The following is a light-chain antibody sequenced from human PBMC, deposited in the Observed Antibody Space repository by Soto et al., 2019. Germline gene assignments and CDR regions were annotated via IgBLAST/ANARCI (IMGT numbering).Light chain of an antibody. Sequence: QSVLTQPPSASGTPGQSVTISCSGSSSNIGTNTVNWYQQIPGTAPKLLIYNNDQRSSGVPDRFSGSKSGTSASLAISGLQSEDEADYYCCSYAGSSNWVFGGGTKVTVL. J-gene: IGLJ3*02. CDR2: NND. V-gene: IGLV1-44*01. CDR3: CSYAGSSNWV. CDR1: SSNIGTNT.